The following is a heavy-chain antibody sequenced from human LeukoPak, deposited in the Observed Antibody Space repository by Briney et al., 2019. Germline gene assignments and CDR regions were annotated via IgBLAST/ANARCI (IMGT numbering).Heavy chain of an antibody. CDR1: GFTFSSYG. J-gene: IGHJ4*02. D-gene: IGHD3-22*01. CDR3: AKDRTYGFGIEVVSGFDS. CDR2: ISGSGGST. V-gene: IGHV3-23*01. Sequence: HAGGSLRLSCAASGFTFSSYGMSWVRQAPGKGLEWVSAISGSGGSTYYADSVKGRFTISRDNSKNTLYLQMNSLRAEDTAVYYCAKDRTYGFGIEVVSGFDSWGQGTLVTVSS.